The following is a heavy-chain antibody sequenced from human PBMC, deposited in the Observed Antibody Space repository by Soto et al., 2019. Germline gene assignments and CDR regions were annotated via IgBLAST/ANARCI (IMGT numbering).Heavy chain of an antibody. CDR1: GFSFSSYW. D-gene: IGHD3-10*01. Sequence: EVQLVESGGGLVQPGGSLRLSCAASGFSFSSYWMTWVRQAPGKGLEWVANIKEDGSEKYYVDSVKGRFTISRDNAKNSLYLQMNSLRAVDTAVYYCARFGDYSGSGRPFDYWGQGTLVTVSS. V-gene: IGHV3-7*05. J-gene: IGHJ4*02. CDR2: IKEDGSEK. CDR3: ARFGDYSGSGRPFDY.